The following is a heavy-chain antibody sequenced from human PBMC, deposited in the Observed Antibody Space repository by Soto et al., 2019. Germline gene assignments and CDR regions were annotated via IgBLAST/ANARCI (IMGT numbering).Heavy chain of an antibody. J-gene: IGHJ4*02. CDR1: GFSLNNGRMA. CDR2: ISSNDEK. Sequence: SGPTLVNPTETLTLTCTVSGFSLNNGRMAVSWIRQPPGKALEWLAHISSNDEKSYSISLRSRLTISTDTSKSQVVLTMTNMDPVDTATYYCARMGYSSSWYLDYWGQGTLVTVSS. V-gene: IGHV2-26*01. D-gene: IGHD6-13*01. CDR3: ARMGYSSSWYLDY.